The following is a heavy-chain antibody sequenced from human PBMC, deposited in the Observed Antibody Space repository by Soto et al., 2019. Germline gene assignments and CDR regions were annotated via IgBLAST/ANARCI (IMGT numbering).Heavy chain of an antibody. CDR1: GFTFSSYA. D-gene: IGHD3-10*01. V-gene: IGHV3-64*01. CDR3: ARVGGSGSYYYYYVDV. Sequence: PGGSLRLSCAASGFTFSSYAMHWVRQAPGKGLEYVSAISSNGGSTYYANSVKGRFTISRDNSKNTLYLQMGSLRAEDMAVYYCARVGGSGSYYYYYVDVWGKGTTVTVSS. J-gene: IGHJ6*03. CDR2: ISSNGGST.